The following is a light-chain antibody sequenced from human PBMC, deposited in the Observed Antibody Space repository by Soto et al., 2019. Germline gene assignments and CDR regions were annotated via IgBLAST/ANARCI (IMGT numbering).Light chain of an antibody. CDR2: DVS. CDR3: CSNAGSYTHV. CDR1: SSDVGGYNY. J-gene: IGLJ1*01. Sequence: QSALTQPRSVSGSPGQSVTISCTGTSSDVGGYNYVSWYQQHPGKAPKLMIYDVSKRPSGVTGRFSGSKSGNTASLTISGLQAEDDADYYGCSNAGSYTHVFGTGTKVTVL. V-gene: IGLV2-11*01.